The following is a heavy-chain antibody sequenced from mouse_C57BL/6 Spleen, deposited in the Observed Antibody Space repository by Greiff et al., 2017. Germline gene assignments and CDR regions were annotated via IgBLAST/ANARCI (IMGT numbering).Heavy chain of an antibody. V-gene: IGHV14-2*01. CDR1: GFNIKDYY. CDR2: IDPEDGET. Sequence: VQLQQSGAELVKPGASVKLSCTASGFNIKDYYMHWVKQRTEQGLEWIGRIDPEDGETKYAPKFPGKATITADTSSNTAYLQLSSLTSEDTAVYYCARDGYDQGYWGQGTTLTVSS. CDR3: ARDGYDQGY. J-gene: IGHJ2*01. D-gene: IGHD2-2*01.